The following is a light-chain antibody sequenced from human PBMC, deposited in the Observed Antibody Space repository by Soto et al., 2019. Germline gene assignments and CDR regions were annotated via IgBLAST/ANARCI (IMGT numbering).Light chain of an antibody. Sequence: DIPMTQSPSTLSASVGDRVTITCRASQTISGWLAWYQQKPGKAPKLLIYDASSLESGVPSRFSGSESGTEFTLTISSLQADDSATYYCQQYKNLYTFGQGTKLEIK. CDR1: QTISGW. V-gene: IGKV1-5*01. CDR2: DAS. CDR3: QQYKNLYT. J-gene: IGKJ2*01.